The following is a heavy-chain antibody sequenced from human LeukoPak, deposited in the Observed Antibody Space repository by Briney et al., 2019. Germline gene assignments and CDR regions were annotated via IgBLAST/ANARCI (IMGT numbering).Heavy chain of an antibody. CDR2: IYYSGST. V-gene: IGHV4-59*01. Sequence: PSETLSLTCTVSGGSISSYYWSWIRQPPGKGLEWIGYIYYSGSTNYNPSLKSRVTISVDTSKNQFSLKLSSVTAADTAVYYCARQKGYCTNAVCFYWVDYWGQGTLVTVSS. CDR1: GGSISSYY. J-gene: IGHJ4*02. CDR3: ARQKGYCTNAVCFYWVDY. D-gene: IGHD2-8*01.